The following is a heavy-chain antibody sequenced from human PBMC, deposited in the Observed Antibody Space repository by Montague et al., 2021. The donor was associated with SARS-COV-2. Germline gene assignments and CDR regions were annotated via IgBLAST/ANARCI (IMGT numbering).Heavy chain of an antibody. Sequence: SETLSLTCTVTSGSITRYYYWGWIRQPPGKGLGWVGNIHYRGTTFINPSLDSRVTISVAASKNQFSLNLTSVTAADTAVYYCARPRVRDVPWVFDFWGQGALVIVSS. CDR1: SGSITRYYY. D-gene: IGHD3-10*01. J-gene: IGHJ4*02. CDR3: ARPRVRDVPWVFDF. CDR2: IHYRGTT. V-gene: IGHV4-39*01.